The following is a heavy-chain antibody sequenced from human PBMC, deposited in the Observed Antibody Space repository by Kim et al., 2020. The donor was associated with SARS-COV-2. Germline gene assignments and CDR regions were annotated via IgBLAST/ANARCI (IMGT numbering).Heavy chain of an antibody. CDR2: IYSGGSST. CDR3: AKVHSSGWTLVYFQH. V-gene: IGHV3-23*03. Sequence: GGSLRLSCAASGFTFSSYAMSWVRQAPGKGLEWVSVIYSGGSSTYYADSVKGRFTISRDNSKNTLYLQMNSLRAEDTAVYYCAKVHSSGWTLVYFQHWGQGTLVTVSS. D-gene: IGHD6-19*01. CDR1: GFTFSSYA. J-gene: IGHJ1*01.